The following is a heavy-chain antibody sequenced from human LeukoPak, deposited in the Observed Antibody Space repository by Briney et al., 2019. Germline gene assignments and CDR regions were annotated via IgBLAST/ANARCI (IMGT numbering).Heavy chain of an antibody. V-gene: IGHV3-23*01. CDR2: IRGGGAGA. D-gene: IGHD3-16*02. CDR1: GFTFSNFA. CDR3: AKASYSYGNDAFDI. Sequence: GGSLRLSCAASGFTFSNFAMAWVRQVPEKGLEWVSFIRGGGAGAHYADSVRGRFTISRDDSKNTLYLEMNSLRADDTAVYYCAKASYSYGNDAFDIWGQGTKVTVSS. J-gene: IGHJ3*02.